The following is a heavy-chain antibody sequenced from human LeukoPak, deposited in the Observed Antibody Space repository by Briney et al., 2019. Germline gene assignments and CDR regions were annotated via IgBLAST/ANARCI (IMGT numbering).Heavy chain of an antibody. J-gene: IGHJ5*02. CDR2: IYYSGST. D-gene: IGHD2-15*01. CDR3: ARDHCSGGSCYLGWFDP. V-gene: IGHV4-59*01. Sequence: SETLSLACTVSGGSISSYYWSWIRQPPGKGLEWIGYIYYSGSTNYNPSLKSRVTISVDTSKNQFSLKLSSVTAADTAVYYCARDHCSGGSCYLGWFDPWGQGTLVTVSS. CDR1: GGSISSYY.